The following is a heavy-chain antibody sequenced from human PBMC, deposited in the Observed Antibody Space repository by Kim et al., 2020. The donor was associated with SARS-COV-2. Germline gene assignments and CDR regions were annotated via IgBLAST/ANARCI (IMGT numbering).Heavy chain of an antibody. CDR3: ARDSLGYCSSTSCYSGYYYYGMDV. J-gene: IGHJ6*02. Sequence: SETLSLTCTVSGGSVSSGSYYWSWIRQPPGKGLEWIGYIYYSGSTNYNPSLKSRVTISVDTSKNQFSLKLSSVTAADTAVYYCARDSLGYCSSTSCYSGYYYYGMDVWGQGTTVTVSS. CDR2: IYYSGST. V-gene: IGHV4-61*01. D-gene: IGHD2-2*03. CDR1: GGSVSSGSYY.